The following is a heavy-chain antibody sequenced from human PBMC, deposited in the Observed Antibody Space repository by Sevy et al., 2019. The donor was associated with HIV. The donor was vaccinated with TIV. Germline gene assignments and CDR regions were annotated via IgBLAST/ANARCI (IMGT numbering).Heavy chain of an antibody. CDR3: AITKDYYDSSGCPFDY. CDR2: FDPEDGET. J-gene: IGHJ4*02. CDR1: GYTLSQVS. Sequence: ASVKVSCKVSGYTLSQVSMHCVRQVPGKGLEWMGSFDPEDGETIYAQKFQGRLTMTEDTSTDTAYMELSSLKSEDTAVFYCAITKDYYDSSGCPFDYWGQGTLVTVSS. D-gene: IGHD3-22*01. V-gene: IGHV1-24*01.